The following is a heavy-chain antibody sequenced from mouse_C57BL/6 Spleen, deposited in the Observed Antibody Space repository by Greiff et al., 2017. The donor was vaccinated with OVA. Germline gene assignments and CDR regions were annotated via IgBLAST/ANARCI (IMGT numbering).Heavy chain of an antibody. CDR2: IYPGNSDT. CDR1: GYTFTSYW. Sequence: QLQQSGTVLARPGASVKMSCKTSGYTFTSYWMHWVKQRPGQGLEWIGAIYPGNSDTSYNQKFKGKAKLTAVTSASTAYMELSSLTNEDSAVYYCTREDYGSRGRFAYWGQGTLVTVSA. V-gene: IGHV1-5*01. CDR3: TREDYGSRGRFAY. D-gene: IGHD1-1*01. J-gene: IGHJ3*01.